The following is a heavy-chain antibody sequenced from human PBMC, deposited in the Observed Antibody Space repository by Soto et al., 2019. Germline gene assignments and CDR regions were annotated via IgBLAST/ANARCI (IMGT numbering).Heavy chain of an antibody. CDR2: IYSGGST. V-gene: IGHV3-53*01. Sequence: GGSLRLSCAASGFTVSSNYMSWVRQAPGKGLEWVSVIYSGGSTYYAESVKGRFTISRDNSKNTLYLQMNSLRAEDTAVYYCAREGSSSTFDYWGQGTLVTVSS. D-gene: IGHD6-6*01. J-gene: IGHJ4*02. CDR1: GFTVSSNY. CDR3: AREGSSSTFDY.